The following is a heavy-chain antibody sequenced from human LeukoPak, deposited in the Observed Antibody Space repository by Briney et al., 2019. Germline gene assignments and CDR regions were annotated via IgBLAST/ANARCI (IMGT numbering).Heavy chain of an antibody. CDR2: INSDGSSA. Sequence: PGGSMRLSCAASGFTFSNYWMHWVRQAPGKGLVYVSRINSDGSSANYADSVKGRFTISRDNSKNTLYLQMNSLRAEDTAVYYCAKDRVGVGATGVFDYWGQGTLVTVSS. CDR3: AKDRVGVGATGVFDY. V-gene: IGHV3-74*01. D-gene: IGHD1-26*01. CDR1: GFTFSNYW. J-gene: IGHJ4*02.